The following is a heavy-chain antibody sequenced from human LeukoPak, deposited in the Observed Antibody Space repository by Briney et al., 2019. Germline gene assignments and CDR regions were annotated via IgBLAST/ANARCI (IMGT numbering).Heavy chain of an antibody. Sequence: ASVKVSCKASGYYFIHYWMHWVRQAPGQGLEWMGIINSGGGSTGYAEKFQGRVTLTRDTSTKTVYMELSSLTSDDTAIYFCARDGRTEAFGRRYSDYWGQGTLVTVSS. D-gene: IGHD1-26*01. CDR2: INSGGGST. CDR3: ARDGRTEAFGRRYSDY. V-gene: IGHV1-46*01. J-gene: IGHJ4*02. CDR1: GYYFIHYW.